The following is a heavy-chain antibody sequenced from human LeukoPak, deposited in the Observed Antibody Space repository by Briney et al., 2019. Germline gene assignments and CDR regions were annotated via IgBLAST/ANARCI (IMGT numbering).Heavy chain of an antibody. Sequence: PSETLSLTCTVSGGSISSSSYYWGWIRQPPGKGLEWIGSIYYSGSTYYNPSLKSRVTISVDTSKNQFSLKLSSVTAADTAVYYCARTTKYDYVWGSYRHDYWGQGTLVTVSS. J-gene: IGHJ4*02. D-gene: IGHD3-16*02. V-gene: IGHV4-39*07. CDR2: IYYSGST. CDR3: ARTTKYDYVWGSYRHDY. CDR1: GGSISSSSYY.